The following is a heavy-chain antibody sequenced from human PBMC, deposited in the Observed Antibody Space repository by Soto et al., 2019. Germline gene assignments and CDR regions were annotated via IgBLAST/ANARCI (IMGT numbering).Heavy chain of an antibody. CDR3: AFYTAGGGGDGD. Sequence: QVQLQESGPGLVKPSETLSLTCTVSGDSVNSANFHWSWIRQPPGRGLEWIGQVQYGGSTSCNSSLKSRVTISIDTSENQFSLTLNSVTAADTAVYFCAFYTAGGGGDGDWGQGTLVTVSS. V-gene: IGHV4-61*01. CDR1: GDSVNSANFH. J-gene: IGHJ4*02. CDR2: VQYGGST. D-gene: IGHD5-18*01.